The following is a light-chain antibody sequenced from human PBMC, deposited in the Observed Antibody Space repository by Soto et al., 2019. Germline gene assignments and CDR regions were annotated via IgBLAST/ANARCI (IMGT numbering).Light chain of an antibody. CDR2: DAS. J-gene: IGKJ2*01. V-gene: IGKV1-5*01. Sequence: DIQMTQSPYTLSPSVGDRVSITCRASQSISGWLAWYQQKPGKAPKLLIYDASSLESGVPSRFSGNGSGTEFSLTISRLQPDDFATYYCQQYNSYSVNAFGQGTKLEIK. CDR1: QSISGW. CDR3: QQYNSYSVNA.